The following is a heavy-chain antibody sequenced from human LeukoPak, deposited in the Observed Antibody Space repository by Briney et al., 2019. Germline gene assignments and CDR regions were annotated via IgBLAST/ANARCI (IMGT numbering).Heavy chain of an antibody. CDR1: GGSISSSSYY. D-gene: IGHD3-3*01. Sequence: PSETLSLTCTVSGGSISSSSYYWDWIRQPPGKGLEWIGSIYYSGSTYYNPSLKSRVTISVDTSKNQFSLKLSSVTAADTAVYYCASSYVLRFLEWSAGFDPWGQGTLVTVSS. V-gene: IGHV4-39*01. CDR3: ASSYVLRFLEWSAGFDP. J-gene: IGHJ5*02. CDR2: IYYSGST.